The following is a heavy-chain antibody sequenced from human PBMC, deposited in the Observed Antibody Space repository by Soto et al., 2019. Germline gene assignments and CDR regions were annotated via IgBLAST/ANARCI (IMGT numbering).Heavy chain of an antibody. CDR3: IQSRCGGDCLQSYASYYYSGMDV. J-gene: IGHJ6*02. D-gene: IGHD2-21*02. V-gene: IGHV2-5*02. CDR1: AFSLSTGGVG. Sequence: QITLKAYGPTLVKPTQTLTLTCTFSAFSLSTGGVGVGWLRQPPGTTLEWLALIYWDDDKRNSPSLRSRLTITKDTSKNQVVLTMTNMDPVDTATYYCIQSRCGGDCLQSYASYYYSGMDVWGQGTTVTVSS. CDR2: IYWDDDK.